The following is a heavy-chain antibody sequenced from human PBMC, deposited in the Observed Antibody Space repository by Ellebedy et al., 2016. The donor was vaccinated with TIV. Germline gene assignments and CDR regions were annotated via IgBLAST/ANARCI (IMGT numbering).Heavy chain of an antibody. CDR2: IIPSGGST. CDR1: GYTFTSYY. D-gene: IGHD6-13*01. V-gene: IGHV1-46*01. Sequence: AASVKVSCKASGYTFTSYYVHWVRQAPGQGLEWLGIIIPSGGSTGYAQKFQGRVTMTRNTSTSTVYMELSNLRSEDTAVYYCARESQRGTSSWSHVDYWGQGTLVTVSS. CDR3: ARESQRGTSSWSHVDY. J-gene: IGHJ4*02.